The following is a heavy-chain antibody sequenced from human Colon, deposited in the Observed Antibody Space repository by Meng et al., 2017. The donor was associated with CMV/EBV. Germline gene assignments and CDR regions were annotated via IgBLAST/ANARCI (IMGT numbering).Heavy chain of an antibody. CDR2: IRHDGSNE. CDR1: GIPFSSSG. CDR3: ARDKGVRTFDT. Sequence: QGRLVGSGGGVVQPGESLRLVCAASGIPFSSSGMHWVRQAPGKGLEWVALIRHDGSNEYYAESVRGRFTISRDNSKNTVYLQMNSLRSEDTAVYYCARDKGVRTFDTWGQGILVTVSS. D-gene: IGHD2-21*01. J-gene: IGHJ4*02. V-gene: IGHV3-30*02.